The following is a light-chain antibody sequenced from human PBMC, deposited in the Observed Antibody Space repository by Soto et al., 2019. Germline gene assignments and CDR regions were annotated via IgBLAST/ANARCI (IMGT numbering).Light chain of an antibody. CDR2: GNS. CDR1: SSNIGAGYD. Sequence: QSVLTQPPSVSGAPGQRVTISCTGSSSNIGAGYDVHSYQQLPGTAPKLLIYGNSNRPSGVPDRFSGSKSGTSASLAITGLQAEDEADYYCQSYDSSLSGSRVVFGGGTKVTVL. CDR3: QSYDSSLSGSRVV. J-gene: IGLJ2*01. V-gene: IGLV1-40*01.